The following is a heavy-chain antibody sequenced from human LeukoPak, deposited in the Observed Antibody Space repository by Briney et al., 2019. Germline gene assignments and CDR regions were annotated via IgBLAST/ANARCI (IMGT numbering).Heavy chain of an antibody. CDR2: MNPNSGNT. CDR3: ARSRGQRANTREFDY. V-gene: IGHV1-8*01. Sequence: GASVKVSCRASGYTFTSYDINWVRQATGQGLEWMGWMNPNSGNTGYAQKFQGRVTMTRNTSISTAYMELSSLRSEDTAVYYCARSRGQRANTREFDYWGQGTLVTVSS. D-gene: IGHD2-2*02. CDR1: GYTFTSYD. J-gene: IGHJ4*02.